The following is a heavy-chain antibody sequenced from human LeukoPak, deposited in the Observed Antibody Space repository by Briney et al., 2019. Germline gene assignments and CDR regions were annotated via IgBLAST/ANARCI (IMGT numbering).Heavy chain of an antibody. CDR1: GGSISSYY. CDR3: ARYGQKGSSSLFDY. Sequence: SETLSLTGTVSGGSISSYYWSWIRQPPGKGLEWIGYIYYSGSTNYNPSLKSRVTISVDTSKNQFSLKLSSVTAADTAVYYCARYGQKGSSSLFDYWGQGTLVTVSS. J-gene: IGHJ4*02. D-gene: IGHD6-6*01. V-gene: IGHV4-59*01. CDR2: IYYSGST.